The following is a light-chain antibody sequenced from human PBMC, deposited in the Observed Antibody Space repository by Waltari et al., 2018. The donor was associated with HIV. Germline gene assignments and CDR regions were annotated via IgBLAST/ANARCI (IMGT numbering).Light chain of an antibody. V-gene: IGKV3-15*01. Sequence: EIVMTQSPATLSVSPGERATLSCRASKSVSSNLAWYQQQPDQAPRLLIYGASTRATGIPARFSGSGSGTEFTLTISSLQSEDFAVYYCQQYNNWPPYTFGQGTKLEIK. CDR3: QQYNNWPPYT. CDR2: GAS. J-gene: IGKJ2*01. CDR1: KSVSSN.